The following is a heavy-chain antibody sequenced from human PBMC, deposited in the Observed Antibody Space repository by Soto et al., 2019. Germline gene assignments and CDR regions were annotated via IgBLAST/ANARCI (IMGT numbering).Heavy chain of an antibody. CDR2: INHSGST. V-gene: IGHV4-34*01. D-gene: IGHD3-22*01. CDR1: GGSFSGYY. CDR3: ARDLEKYDSSGSSPLDY. J-gene: IGHJ4*02. Sequence: QVQLQQWGAGLLKPSETLSLTCAVYGGSFSGYYWSWIRQTPGKGLEWIGEINHSGSTNYNPSLKSRVTISVDTSKNQFSLKLSSVTAADTAVYYCARDLEKYDSSGSSPLDYWGQGTLVTVSS.